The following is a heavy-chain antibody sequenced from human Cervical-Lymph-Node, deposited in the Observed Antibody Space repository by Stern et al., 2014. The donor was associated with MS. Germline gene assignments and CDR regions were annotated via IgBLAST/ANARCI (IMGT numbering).Heavy chain of an antibody. CDR1: GCSISTGGYF. V-gene: IGHV4-31*03. CDR3: ARKGAIVPAAIENWFDS. J-gene: IGHJ5*01. D-gene: IGHD2-2*01. CDR2: TYHSGRT. Sequence: QVQLQESGPGLVKPSQTLSLTCTVSGCSISTGGYFLSWIRQHPGKGLEGIGFTYHSGRTYYNPSLQSRVTISVDTSKNQFYLNLGSVTAADTAVYYCARKGAIVPAAIENWFDSWGQGTLVTVSS.